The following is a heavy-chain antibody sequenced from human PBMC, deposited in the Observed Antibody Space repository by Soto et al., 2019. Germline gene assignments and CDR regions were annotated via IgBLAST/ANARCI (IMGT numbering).Heavy chain of an antibody. CDR3: ASIPLGDSPDY. CDR2: ISGSGSTI. CDR1: GFTFSSYA. V-gene: IGHV3-23*01. D-gene: IGHD2-21*02. J-gene: IGHJ4*02. Sequence: EVQLLESGGGLVQPGGSLRLSCAASGFTFSSYAVSWVRQAPGKGPEWISSISGSGSTIYYADSVKGRFTISRDNSKNTLYLQMNSLRAEDTAVYYCASIPLGDSPDYWGQGTLVTVSS.